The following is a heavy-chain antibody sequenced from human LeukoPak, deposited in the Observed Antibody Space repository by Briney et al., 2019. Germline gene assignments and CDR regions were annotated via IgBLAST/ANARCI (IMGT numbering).Heavy chain of an antibody. CDR1: GFTFSVHY. D-gene: IGHD2-15*01. Sequence: GGSLRLSCAASGFTFSVHYMDWVRQAPGKGLEWVGRTRNKANSYTTEYAASVKGRFTISRDDSKNSLYLQMNGLKTEDTAVYYCASLLHQGAFDIWGQGTMVTVSS. CDR2: TRNKANSYTT. CDR3: ASLLHQGAFDI. V-gene: IGHV3-72*01. J-gene: IGHJ3*02.